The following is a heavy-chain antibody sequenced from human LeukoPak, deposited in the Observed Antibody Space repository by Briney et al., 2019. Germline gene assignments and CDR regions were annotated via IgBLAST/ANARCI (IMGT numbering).Heavy chain of an antibody. Sequence: PGGSLRLSCAASGFTFSSFTMHWVRQAPGKGLEWVAISYSEEWVAISYSGGTSQYAESVKGRFTISRDNSRNTLSLQMNSLRAEDTALYYCARVWELSFDHWGQGTLVTVSS. CDR1: GFTFSSFT. J-gene: IGHJ4*02. CDR3: ARVWELSFDH. D-gene: IGHD1-26*01. V-gene: IGHV3-NL1*01. CDR2: SYSEEWVAISYSGGTS.